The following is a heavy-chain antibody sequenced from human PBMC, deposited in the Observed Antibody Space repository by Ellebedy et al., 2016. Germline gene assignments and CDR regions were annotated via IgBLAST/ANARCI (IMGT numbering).Heavy chain of an antibody. CDR2: VNPNSGGT. CDR1: GYTFPGYY. Sequence: ASVKVSXXASGYTFPGYYIHWVRQAPGQGLEWMAWVNPNSGGTNYAQKFRSRVAMTTDTSISTAYMELSGLTFDDTAVYYCARRDYGIDAFDIWGQGTMVTVSS. D-gene: IGHD4-17*01. CDR3: ARRDYGIDAFDI. J-gene: IGHJ3*02. V-gene: IGHV1-2*02.